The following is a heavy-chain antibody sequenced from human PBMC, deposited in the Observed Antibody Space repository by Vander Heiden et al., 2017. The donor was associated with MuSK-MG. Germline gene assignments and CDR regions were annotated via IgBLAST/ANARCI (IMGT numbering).Heavy chain of an antibody. Sequence: QVQLQESGPGLAKPSETLSLTRPVSGGSISSYYWSWIRQPAEKGLEWIGRIYTSGSTNYNPSLKSRVTMSVDTPKNQFSLKLSSVTAADTAVYYCARVLAPHYYYYYYMDVWGKGTTVTVSS. CDR1: GGSISSYY. J-gene: IGHJ6*03. CDR2: IYTSGST. D-gene: IGHD6-6*01. CDR3: ARVLAPHYYYYYYMDV. V-gene: IGHV4-4*07.